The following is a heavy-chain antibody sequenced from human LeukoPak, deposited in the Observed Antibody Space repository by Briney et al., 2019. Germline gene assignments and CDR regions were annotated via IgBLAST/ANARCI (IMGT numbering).Heavy chain of an antibody. Sequence: KPGGSLRLSCTASGFTFSSYSMNWVRQAPGKGLEWVSSFSSSGTYIFYGDAVKGRFTMSRDNAKNSVYLEMNSLRADDTAVYYCARGGDIVDAPIAGFDYWGQGALVTVSS. CDR1: GFTFSSYS. CDR2: FSSSGTYI. CDR3: ARGGDIVDAPIAGFDY. D-gene: IGHD2-15*01. J-gene: IGHJ4*02. V-gene: IGHV3-21*06.